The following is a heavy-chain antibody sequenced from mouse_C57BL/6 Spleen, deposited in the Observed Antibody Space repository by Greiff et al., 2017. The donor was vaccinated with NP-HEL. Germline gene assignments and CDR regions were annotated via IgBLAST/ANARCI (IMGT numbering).Heavy chain of an antibody. CDR1: GYTFTDYN. V-gene: IGHV1-22*01. CDR2: INPNNGGT. D-gene: IGHD1-1*01. Sequence: VQLQQSGPELVKPGASVKMSCKASGYTFTDYNMHWVKQSHGKSLERIGYINPNNGGTSYNQKFKGKATLTVNKSSSTAYMELRSLTSEDSAVYYCARGEALRGFAYWGQGTLVTVSA. CDR3: ARGEALRGFAY. J-gene: IGHJ3*01.